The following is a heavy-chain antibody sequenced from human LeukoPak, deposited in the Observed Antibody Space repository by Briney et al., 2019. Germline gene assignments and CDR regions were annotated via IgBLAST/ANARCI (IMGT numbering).Heavy chain of an antibody. V-gene: IGHV4-34*01. J-gene: IGHJ3*02. CDR3: ARDGSPVKSSIFGVAASENDAFDI. Sequence: PSETLSLTCAVYGGSFSGYYWSWIRQPPGKGLEWIGSIYHSGSTYYNPSLKSRVTISVDTSKNQFSLKLSSVTAADTAVYYCARDGSPVKSSIFGVAASENDAFDIWGQGTMVTVSS. CDR1: GGSFSGYY. D-gene: IGHD3-3*01. CDR2: IYHSGST.